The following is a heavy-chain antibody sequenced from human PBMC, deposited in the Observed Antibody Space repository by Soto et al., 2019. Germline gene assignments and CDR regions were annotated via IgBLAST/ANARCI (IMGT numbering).Heavy chain of an antibody. CDR3: ARGPYSTYYFDY. Sequence: GGSLRLSCAASGFTFSSYAMHWVRQAPEKGLEWVAVISYDGSNKYYADSVKGRFTISRDNSKNTLYLQMNSLRAEVTAVYYCARGPYSTYYFDYWGQGTLVTVSS. CDR1: GFTFSSYA. CDR2: ISYDGSNK. J-gene: IGHJ4*02. V-gene: IGHV3-30-3*01. D-gene: IGHD4-4*01.